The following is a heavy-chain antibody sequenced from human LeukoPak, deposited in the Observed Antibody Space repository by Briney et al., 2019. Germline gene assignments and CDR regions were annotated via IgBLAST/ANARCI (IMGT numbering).Heavy chain of an antibody. J-gene: IGHJ4*02. CDR1: GFTFSNAW. D-gene: IGHD3-9*01. V-gene: IGHV3-15*01. Sequence: PGGSLRLSCAASGFTFSNAWMSWVRQAPGKGLEWVGRIKSKTDGVTTDYAAPVKGRFTISRDDSKNTLYLQMNSLKTEDTAVYYCTTAPCFDPYHYFDYWGQGTLVTVSS. CDR2: IKSKTDGVTT. CDR3: TTAPCFDPYHYFDY.